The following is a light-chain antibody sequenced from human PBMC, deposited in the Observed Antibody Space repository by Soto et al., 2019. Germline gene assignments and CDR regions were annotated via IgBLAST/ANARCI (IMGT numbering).Light chain of an antibody. CDR3: SSYAGGNNAYV. CDR2: EVT. V-gene: IGLV2-8*01. Sequence: QSALTQPPSASGSPGQSVTISCTGASSDVGGYNYVSWYQQHPGKAPKLMIYEVTKRPSGLPDRFSGSKSGNTASLTVSGLQPEDEADYYCSSYAGGNNAYVFGTGTKLTVL. CDR1: SSDVGGYNY. J-gene: IGLJ1*01.